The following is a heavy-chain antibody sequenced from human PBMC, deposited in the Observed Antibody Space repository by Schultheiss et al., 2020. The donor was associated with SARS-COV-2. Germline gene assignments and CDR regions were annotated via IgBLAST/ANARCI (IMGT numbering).Heavy chain of an antibody. Sequence: SETLSLTCTVSGGSISSSSYYWGWIRQPPGKGLEWIGYIYYSGSTNYNPSLKSRVTISVDTSKNQFSLKLSSVTAADTAVYYCARQGYCSGGSCYSDRWYFDLWGRGTLVTVSS. CDR3: ARQGYCSGGSCYSDRWYFDL. CDR2: IYYSGST. V-gene: IGHV4-39*01. J-gene: IGHJ2*01. CDR1: GGSISSSSYY. D-gene: IGHD2-15*01.